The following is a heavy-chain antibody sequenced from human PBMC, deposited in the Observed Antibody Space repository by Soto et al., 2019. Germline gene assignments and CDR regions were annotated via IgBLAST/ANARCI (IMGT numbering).Heavy chain of an antibody. V-gene: IGHV1-18*01. CDR3: ARDRYDILTGSTTIIDY. J-gene: IGHJ4*02. D-gene: IGHD3-9*01. CDR1: GYTFTSYG. CDR2: ISAYNGNT. Sequence: QVQLVQSGAEVKKPGASVKVSCKASGYTFTSYGISWVRQAPGQGLEWMGWISAYNGNTNYAQKLQSRVTMTTDTSTSTAYMELRSLRSDDTAVYYCARDRYDILTGSTTIIDYWGQGTLVTVSS.